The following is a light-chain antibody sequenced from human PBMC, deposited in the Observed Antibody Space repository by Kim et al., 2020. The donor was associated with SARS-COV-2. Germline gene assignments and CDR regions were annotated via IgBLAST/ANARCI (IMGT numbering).Light chain of an antibody. J-gene: IGKJ1*01. V-gene: IGKV1-27*01. CDR1: QGINNY. CDR2: AAS. Sequence: DIQMTQSPSSLSASVGDRVTITCRASQGINNYLAWYQQRPGKVPKLLIYAASTLQSGVPSRFSGSGFGTDFTLTISSLQPEDGATYYCQEYNSAPWTFGRGTKVDSK. CDR3: QEYNSAPWT.